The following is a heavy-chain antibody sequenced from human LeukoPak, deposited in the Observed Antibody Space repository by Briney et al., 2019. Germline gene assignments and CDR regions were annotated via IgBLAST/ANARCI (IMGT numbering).Heavy chain of an antibody. CDR1: GFTFSTYS. V-gene: IGHV3-21*01. J-gene: IGHJ4*02. CDR2: ISRSASSI. D-gene: IGHD4-17*01. Sequence: GSLKISCASSGFTFSTYSMSWVRQAPGKGLEWVSYISRSASSIYYADSVKGRFTTSRDNAKNSLYLQMNSLRAEDTAIYFCARNDYGDYGIDYWGQGTLVTVSS. CDR3: ARNDYGDYGIDY.